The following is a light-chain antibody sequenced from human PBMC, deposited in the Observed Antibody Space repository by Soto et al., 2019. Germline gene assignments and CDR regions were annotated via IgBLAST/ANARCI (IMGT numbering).Light chain of an antibody. Sequence: QSVLTQSPSASGTPGQRVTISCSASSSNFVSNSVSWYQHVPGTAPKLLISRNHQRPSGVPDRFSASKSGSLASLTISGLQADDEAVYYCSSYTNTGTLVVFGVGTKLTVL. CDR3: SSYTNTGTLVV. CDR2: RNH. CDR1: SSNFVSNS. V-gene: IGLV1-44*01. J-gene: IGLJ3*02.